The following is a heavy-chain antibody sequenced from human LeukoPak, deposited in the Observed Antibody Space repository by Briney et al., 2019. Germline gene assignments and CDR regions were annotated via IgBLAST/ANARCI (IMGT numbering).Heavy chain of an antibody. CDR1: GFTFSSYA. CDR3: ARGVGLSY. D-gene: IGHD2-2*01. J-gene: IGHJ4*02. CDR2: IGAGGTFT. V-gene: IGHV3-23*01. Sequence: PGGSLRLSCTASGFTFSSYAMNWVRQAPGKGLEWVSGIGAGGTFTYYADSVKGRFTISRDNSRNTLYLQMNSLRAEDTAVYYCARGVGLSYWGQGTLVTVSS.